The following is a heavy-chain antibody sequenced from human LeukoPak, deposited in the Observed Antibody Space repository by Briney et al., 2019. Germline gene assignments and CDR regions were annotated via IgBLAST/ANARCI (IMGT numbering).Heavy chain of an antibody. D-gene: IGHD3-22*01. CDR2: IIPIFGTA. CDR3: AYCPHYYDSSGPPGLYSYMDV. V-gene: IGHV1-69*05. J-gene: IGHJ6*03. CDR1: GGTFSSYA. Sequence: GASVKVSCKASGGTFSSYAISWVRQAPGQGLEWMGRIIPIFGTANYAQKFQGRVTITTDESTSTAYMELSSLRSEDTAVYYCAYCPHYYDSSGPPGLYSYMDVWGKGTTVTVSS.